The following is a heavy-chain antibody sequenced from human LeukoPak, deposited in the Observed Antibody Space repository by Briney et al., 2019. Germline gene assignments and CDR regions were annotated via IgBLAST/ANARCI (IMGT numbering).Heavy chain of an antibody. CDR1: GYTLTELS. D-gene: IGHD1-1*01. V-gene: IGHV1-24*01. CDR3: ATETLAPGGYYYYGMDV. CDR2: FDPEDGET. Sequence: ASVKVSCKVSGYTLTELSMHWVRQAPGKGLEWMGGFDPEDGETIYAQKFQGRVTMTEDTSTDTAYMELSSLRSEDTAVYHCATETLAPGGYYYYGMDVWGQGTTVTVSS. J-gene: IGHJ6*02.